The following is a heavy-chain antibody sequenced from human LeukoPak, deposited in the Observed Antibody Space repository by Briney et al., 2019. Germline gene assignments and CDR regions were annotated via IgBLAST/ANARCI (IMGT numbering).Heavy chain of an antibody. CDR2: ISGGGGST. D-gene: IGHD3-10*01. Sequence: GSLRLSCAASGFTFSSYAMSWVRQAPGKGLEWVSAISGGGGSTYYADSVKGRFTISRDNSKNPLYMQMNSLRAEDTAVYYCAKDLDLSDVLLWFGEAYNDYGGQGTLVTVSS. CDR3: AKDLDLSDVLLWFGEAYNDY. V-gene: IGHV3-23*01. J-gene: IGHJ4*02. CDR1: GFTFSSYA.